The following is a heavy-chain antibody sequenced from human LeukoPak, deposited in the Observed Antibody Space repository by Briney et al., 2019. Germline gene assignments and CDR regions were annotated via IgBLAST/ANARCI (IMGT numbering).Heavy chain of an antibody. Sequence: GGSLRLSCVVSGFTSGDYFMSWIRQAPGKGLEWISYINGPGTTIHYADSVRGRFTISRDNAKSSLYLHLDSLRPEDTAVYFCATSRVFDFWGQGTLVTVSS. CDR2: INGPGTTI. V-gene: IGHV3-11*01. CDR1: GFTSGDYF. CDR3: ATSRVFDF. J-gene: IGHJ4*02.